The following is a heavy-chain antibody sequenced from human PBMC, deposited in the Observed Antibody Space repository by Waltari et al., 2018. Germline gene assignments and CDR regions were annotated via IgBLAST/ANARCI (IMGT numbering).Heavy chain of an antibody. CDR3: ARKKSFKVGATGFDP. V-gene: IGHV4-34*01. D-gene: IGHD1-26*01. J-gene: IGHJ5*02. Sequence: QVQLQQWGAGLLKPSETLSLTCAVYGGSFSGYYWSWIRQPPGKGLEWIGEINHSGSTNYNPSLKSRVTISVDTSKNQFSLKLSSVTAADTAVYYCARKKSFKVGATGFDPWGQGTLVTVSS. CDR2: INHSGST. CDR1: GGSFSGYY.